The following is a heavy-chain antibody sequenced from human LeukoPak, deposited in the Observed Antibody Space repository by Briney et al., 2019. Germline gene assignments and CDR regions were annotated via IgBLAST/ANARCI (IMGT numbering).Heavy chain of an antibody. J-gene: IGHJ4*02. D-gene: IGHD1-26*01. CDR2: INPNSGGT. CDR3: ARDSGSYHGLFDY. CDR1: GYTFTGYY. Sequence: GASVKVSCKASGYTFTGYYMHWVRQAPGQGLEWMGWINPNSGGTNYAQKFQGRVTMTRDTSISTAYMELSRLRSDDTAVYYCARDSGSYHGLFDYWGQGTLVTVSS. V-gene: IGHV1-2*02.